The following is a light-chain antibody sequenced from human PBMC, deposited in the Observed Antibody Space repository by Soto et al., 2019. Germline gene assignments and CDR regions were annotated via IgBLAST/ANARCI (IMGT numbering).Light chain of an antibody. CDR2: EVS. CDR1: SSDVGRYSR. J-gene: IGLJ2*01. Sequence: QSALTQPPSVSGSPGQSVTISCTGTSSDVGRYSRVSWYQQPPGTAPKLRIYEVSNRPSGVPDRFSGSKSGNTASLTISGLQAEDEADYYCSSYASNRDILFGGGTKLTVL. CDR3: SSYASNRDIL. V-gene: IGLV2-18*02.